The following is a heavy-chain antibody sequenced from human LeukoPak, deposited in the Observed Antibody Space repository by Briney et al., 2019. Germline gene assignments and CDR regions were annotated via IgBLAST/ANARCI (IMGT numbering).Heavy chain of an antibody. CDR1: GFTFSSYW. Sequence: GGSLRLSCAASGFTFSSYWMHWVRQAPGKGLVWVSRINSDGSSTSYADSVRGRFTISRDNAKNTLYLQMNSLRAEDTAVYYCARGARGTPGDYYYYMDVWGKGTTVTVSS. V-gene: IGHV3-74*01. J-gene: IGHJ6*03. CDR2: INSDGSST. D-gene: IGHD1-14*01. CDR3: ARGARGTPGDYYYYMDV.